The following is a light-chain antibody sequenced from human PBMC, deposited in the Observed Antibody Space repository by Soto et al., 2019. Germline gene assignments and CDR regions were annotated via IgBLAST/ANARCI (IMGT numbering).Light chain of an antibody. V-gene: IGLV1-47*02. Sequence: QSVLTQPPSASGTPGQRVTISCSGSSTNIGSNYVYWYQQRPGTAPKLLIYSNNQRPSGVPDRFSGSKSGTSASLAISGLRSEDEADYYCAAWDDSLSGHYVFGTGTKVTVL. CDR1: STNIGSNY. J-gene: IGLJ1*01. CDR2: SNN. CDR3: AAWDDSLSGHYV.